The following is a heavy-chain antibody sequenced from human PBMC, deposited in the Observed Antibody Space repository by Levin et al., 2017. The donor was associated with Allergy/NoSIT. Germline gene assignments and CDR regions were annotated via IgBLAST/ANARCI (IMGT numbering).Heavy chain of an antibody. CDR3: AKVYDYIWGSYIDRGGGVDY. CDR1: GFTFSSYA. Sequence: GGSLRLSCAASGFTFSSYAMSWVRQAPGKGLEWVSAISGSGGSTYYADSVKGRFTISRDNSKNTLYLQMNSLRAEDTAVYYCAKVYDYIWGSYIDRGGGVDYWGQGTLVTVSS. J-gene: IGHJ4*02. CDR2: ISGSGGST. V-gene: IGHV3-23*01. D-gene: IGHD3-16*01.